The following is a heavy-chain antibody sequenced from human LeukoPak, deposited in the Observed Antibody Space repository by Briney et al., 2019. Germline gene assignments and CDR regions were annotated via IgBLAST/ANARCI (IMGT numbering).Heavy chain of an antibody. CDR2: INPSGGST. V-gene: IGHV1-46*01. Sequence: ASVKLSCKASGYTFTSYYMHWVRQAPGQGLEWMGIINPSGGSTSYAQKFQGRVTITTDESTSTAYMELSSLRSEDTAVYYCAREGYSGYFDYWGQGTLVTVSS. CDR1: GYTFTSYY. CDR3: AREGYSGYFDY. D-gene: IGHD5-12*01. J-gene: IGHJ4*02.